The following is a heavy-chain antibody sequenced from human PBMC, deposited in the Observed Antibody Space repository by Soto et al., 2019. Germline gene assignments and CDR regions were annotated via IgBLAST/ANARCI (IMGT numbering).Heavy chain of an antibody. CDR2: IYTSGST. Sequence: SETLSLTCTVSGGSISSYYWSWIRQPAGKGLEWIGRIYTSGSTNYNPSLKSRVTRSVDTCKNHFSLKLSSVTAADTAVYYCARDPYCSSTSCYRRGYYGMDVWGQGTTVTGS. D-gene: IGHD2-2*01. V-gene: IGHV4-4*07. CDR3: ARDPYCSSTSCYRRGYYGMDV. J-gene: IGHJ6*02. CDR1: GGSISSYY.